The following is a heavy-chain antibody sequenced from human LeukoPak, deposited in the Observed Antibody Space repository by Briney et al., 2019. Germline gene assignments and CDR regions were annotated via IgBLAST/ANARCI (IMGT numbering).Heavy chain of an antibody. CDR2: IIPIFGTA. CDR3: ARDPSMVRGENTPYFDY. D-gene: IGHD3-10*01. V-gene: IGHV1-69*13. CDR1: GGTFSSYA. J-gene: IGHJ4*02. Sequence: GASVKVSCKASGGTFSSYAISWVRQAPGQGLEWMGGIIPIFGTADYAQKFQGRVTITADESTITAYMDLSSLRSEDTAVYYCARDPSMVRGENTPYFDYWGQGTLVTVSS.